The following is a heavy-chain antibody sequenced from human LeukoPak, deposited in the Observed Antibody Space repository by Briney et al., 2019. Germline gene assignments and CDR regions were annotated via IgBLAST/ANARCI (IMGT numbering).Heavy chain of an antibody. CDR1: GGSISSGSYY. D-gene: IGHD6-13*01. CDR2: IYTSGST. J-gene: IGHJ5*02. Sequence: PSQTLSLTCTVSGGSISSGSYYWSWIRQPAGKGLEWIGRIYTSGSTNYNPSLKSRVTISVDTSKNQFSLKLSSVTAADTAVYYCARDGESYSSSWYYNWFDLWGQGTLVTVSS. V-gene: IGHV4-61*02. CDR3: ARDGESYSSSWYYNWFDL.